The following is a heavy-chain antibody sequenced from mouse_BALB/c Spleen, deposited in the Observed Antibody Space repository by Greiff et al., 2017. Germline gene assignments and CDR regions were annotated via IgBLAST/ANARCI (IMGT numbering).Heavy chain of an antibody. CDR2: INPGSGGT. Sequence: QVQLQQSGAELVRPGTSVKVSCKASGYAFTNYLIEWVKQRPGQGLEWIGVINPGSGGTNYNEKFKGKATLTADKSSSTAYMQLSSLTSDDSAVYFCARNDYDGYAMDYWGQGTSVTVSS. CDR1: GYAFTNYL. V-gene: IGHV1-54*01. J-gene: IGHJ4*01. CDR3: ARNDYDGYAMDY. D-gene: IGHD2-4*01.